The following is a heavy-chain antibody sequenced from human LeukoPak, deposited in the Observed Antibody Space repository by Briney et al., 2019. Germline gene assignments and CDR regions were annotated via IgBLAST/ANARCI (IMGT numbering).Heavy chain of an antibody. D-gene: IGHD2-15*01. CDR1: GFTFSNYG. CDR2: ISYDGTTT. V-gene: IGHV3-30*18. J-gene: IGHJ4*02. Sequence: PGRSLRLSCAASGFTFSNYGMHWVRQAPGKGLEWVAVISYDGTTTYYADSVKGRFTISRDNSKKTLYLQMHSLTPEDTAVYYWAKVGENELPITLAYGGQGILVTVSS. CDR3: AKVGENELPITLAY.